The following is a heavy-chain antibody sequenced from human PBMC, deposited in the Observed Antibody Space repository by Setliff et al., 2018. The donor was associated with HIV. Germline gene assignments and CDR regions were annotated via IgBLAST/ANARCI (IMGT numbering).Heavy chain of an antibody. D-gene: IGHD2-15*01. J-gene: IGHJ6*03. Sequence: ASVKVSCKASGYTFSGYYIYWARQAPGQGLEWMGRINPSSGGTNYAQKFQGRVTMTMEPSTTTAYMELSGLKSDDTAVYYCARDHVVCSGGTCRSDDPYYYYYMNVWGQGTTVTVSS. CDR2: INPSSGGT. CDR3: ARDHVVCSGGTCRSDDPYYYYYMNV. CDR1: GYTFSGYY. V-gene: IGHV1-2*06.